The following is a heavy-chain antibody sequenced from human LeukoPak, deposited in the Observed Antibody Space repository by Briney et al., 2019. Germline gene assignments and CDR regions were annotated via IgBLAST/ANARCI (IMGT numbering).Heavy chain of an antibody. Sequence: GGSLRLSREASGFIFSTYSMNWVRQAPGKGLEWVSYISSSSTIYYADSVKGRFTISRDNAKNSLSLQMNSLRAEDTAVFYCAIQSRPGYIDYWGQGTLVTASA. V-gene: IGHV3-48*01. CDR1: GFIFSTYS. CDR2: ISSSSTI. J-gene: IGHJ4*02. D-gene: IGHD1-1*01. CDR3: AIQSRPGYIDY.